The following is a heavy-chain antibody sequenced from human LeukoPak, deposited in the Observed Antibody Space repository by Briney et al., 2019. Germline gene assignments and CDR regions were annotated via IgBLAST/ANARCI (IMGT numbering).Heavy chain of an antibody. CDR3: ASSSSTRLDY. J-gene: IGHJ4*02. V-gene: IGHV3-30-3*01. D-gene: IGHD6-6*01. CDR1: GFTFSSYA. CDR2: ISYDGSNK. Sequence: GRSLRLSCAASGFTFSSYAMHWVRQAPGKGLEWVAVISYDGSNKYYADSVKGRFTISRDNSKNTLYLQMNSLRAEDTAVYYCASSSSTRLDYWGQGTLVTVSS.